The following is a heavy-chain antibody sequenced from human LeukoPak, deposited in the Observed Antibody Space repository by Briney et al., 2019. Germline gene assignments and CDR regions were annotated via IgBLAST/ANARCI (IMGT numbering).Heavy chain of an antibody. J-gene: IGHJ3*02. CDR3: ARVSHYYDSSGYEDAFDI. CDR2: IYTSGST. Sequence: TSETLSLTCTVSAGSISSYYWSWIWQPAGKGLEWIGRIYTSGSTNYNPSLKSRVTMSVDTSKNQFSLKLSSVTAADTAVYYCARVSHYYDSSGYEDAFDIWGQGTMVTVSS. D-gene: IGHD3-22*01. V-gene: IGHV4-4*07. CDR1: AGSISSYY.